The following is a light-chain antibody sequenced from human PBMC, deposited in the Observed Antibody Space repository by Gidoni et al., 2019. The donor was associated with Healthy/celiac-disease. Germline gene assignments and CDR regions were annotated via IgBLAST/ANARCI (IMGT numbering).Light chain of an antibody. CDR3: SSYTSSSTVV. CDR2: EVS. J-gene: IGLJ2*01. V-gene: IGLV2-14*01. CDR1: SSDVGCYHY. Sequence: QSALTQPASVSVSPGQSITISCTGTSSDVGCYHYVSWYQQHPGKAPKLMIYEVSNRPSGVSNRFSGSKSGNTASLTISGLQAEDEADYYCSSYTSSSTVVFGGGTKLTVL.